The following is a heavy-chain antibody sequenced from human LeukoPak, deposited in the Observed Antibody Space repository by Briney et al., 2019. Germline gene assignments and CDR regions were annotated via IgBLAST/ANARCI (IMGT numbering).Heavy chain of an antibody. D-gene: IGHD3-10*01. J-gene: IGHJ4*02. Sequence: GGSLRLSCVATGFTISNYAMSWVRQVPGKGLEWVSVVSGSGGSTNYADSVKGRFTISRDISTNTLYLQMNSLRGEDTAIYYCAKDPSGSYMYGYFDIWSQGTPVTVPS. V-gene: IGHV3-23*01. CDR1: GFTISNYA. CDR3: AKDPSGSYMYGYFDI. CDR2: VSGSGGST.